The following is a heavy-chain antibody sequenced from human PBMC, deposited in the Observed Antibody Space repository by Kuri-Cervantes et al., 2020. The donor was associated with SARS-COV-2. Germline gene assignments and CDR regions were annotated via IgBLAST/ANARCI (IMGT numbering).Heavy chain of an antibody. J-gene: IGHJ4*02. Sequence: ASVKVSCKASGYTFTGYYMHWVRQAPGQGLEWMGWISAYNGNTNYAQKLQGRVTMTTDTSTSTAYMELRSLRSDDTAVYYCARTDIVLMVYAIFREDYWGQGTLVTVSS. CDR1: GYTFTGYY. V-gene: IGHV1-18*04. CDR3: ARTDIVLMVYAIFREDY. D-gene: IGHD2-8*01. CDR2: ISAYNGNT.